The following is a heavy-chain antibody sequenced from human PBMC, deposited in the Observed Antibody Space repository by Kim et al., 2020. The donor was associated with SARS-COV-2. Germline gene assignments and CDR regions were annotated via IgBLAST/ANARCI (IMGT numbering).Heavy chain of an antibody. D-gene: IGHD2-15*01. J-gene: IGHJ5*02. CDR1: GGSFSGYY. Sequence: SETLSLTCAVYGGSFSGYYWSWIRQPPGKGLEWIGEINHSGSTNYNPSLKSRVTISVDTSKNQFSLKLSSVTAADTAVYYCAREESCSGGSCYSRWFDPWGQGTLVTVSS. CDR2: INHSGST. V-gene: IGHV4-34*01. CDR3: AREESCSGGSCYSRWFDP.